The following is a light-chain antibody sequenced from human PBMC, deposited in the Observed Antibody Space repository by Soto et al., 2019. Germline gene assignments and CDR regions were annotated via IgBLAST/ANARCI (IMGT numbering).Light chain of an antibody. CDR3: QQRYNWPPIT. Sequence: EIVLTQSPATLSLSPGERATLSCRASQSVRRYLAWYQQKPGQAPRLLIYDASTRATGIPARFSGSGSETDFTLTITSLEPEDFAVYYCQQRYNWPPITFGQGTRLEIK. J-gene: IGKJ5*01. CDR2: DAS. V-gene: IGKV3-11*01. CDR1: QSVRRY.